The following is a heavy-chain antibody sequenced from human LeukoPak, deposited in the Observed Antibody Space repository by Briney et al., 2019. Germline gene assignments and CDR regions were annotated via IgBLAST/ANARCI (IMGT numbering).Heavy chain of an antibody. D-gene: IGHD6-19*01. CDR2: IYRGGST. CDR3: ARDFSSGGNDAFDI. J-gene: IGHJ3*02. CDR1: GFTVSSNY. V-gene: IGHV3-53*01. Sequence: PGGSLRLSCAASGFTVSSNYMSWVRQAPGKGLEWVSVIYRGGSTYYADSVKGRFTISRDNSKNTLYLQMNSLRAEDTAVYYCARDFSSGGNDAFDIWGQGTMVTISS.